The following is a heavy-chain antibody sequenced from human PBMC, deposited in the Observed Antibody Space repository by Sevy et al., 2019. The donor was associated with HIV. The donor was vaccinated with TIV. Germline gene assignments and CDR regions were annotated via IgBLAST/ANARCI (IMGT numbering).Heavy chain of an antibody. CDR3: AKGEQLGYCSSTSCYRRGVTRKPYYYYGMDV. V-gene: IGHV3-23*01. D-gene: IGHD2-2*01. J-gene: IGHJ6*02. CDR2: ISGSGGST. CDR1: GFTFSSYA. Sequence: GGSLRLSCAASGFTFSSYAMSWVRQAPGKGLEWVSAISGSGGSTYYADSVKGRFTISRDNSKNTLYLQMNSLRAEDTAVYSCAKGEQLGYCSSTSCYRRGVTRKPYYYYGMDVWGQGTTVTVSS.